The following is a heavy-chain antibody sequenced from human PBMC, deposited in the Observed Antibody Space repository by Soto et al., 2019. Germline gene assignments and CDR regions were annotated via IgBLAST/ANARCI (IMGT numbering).Heavy chain of an antibody. J-gene: IGHJ4*02. D-gene: IGHD1-7*01. CDR3: ASRDPGTSVDY. CDR1: GGSFTSNNW. CDR2: IYRTGST. Sequence: SETLSLTCAVSGGSFTSNNWWTWVRQPPGQGLEWIGEIYRTGSTNYNPSLKNRVTISLDKSENQFSLKVTSLTAADTAVYYCASRDPGTSVDYWGQGTLVTVSS. V-gene: IGHV4-4*02.